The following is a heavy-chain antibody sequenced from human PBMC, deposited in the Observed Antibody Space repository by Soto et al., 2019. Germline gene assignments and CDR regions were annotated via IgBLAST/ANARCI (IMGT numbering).Heavy chain of an antibody. CDR2: ISYDGSKK. CDR3: AKMERGFGDLLPDY. CDR1: GFTFSSYG. D-gene: IGHD3-10*01. V-gene: IGHV3-30*18. Sequence: QVQLVESGGGVVQPGRSLRLSCAASGFTFSSYGMHWVRQAPGKGLEWVAVISYDGSKKYYADSVKGRFTISRDNSKNTLYLQMNSLRAEDTAVYYCAKMERGFGDLLPDYWGQGTLVTVSS. J-gene: IGHJ4*02.